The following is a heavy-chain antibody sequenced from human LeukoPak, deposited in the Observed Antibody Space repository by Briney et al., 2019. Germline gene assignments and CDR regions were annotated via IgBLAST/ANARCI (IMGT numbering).Heavy chain of an antibody. CDR2: ISAYNGNT. CDR1: GYTFTSYG. D-gene: IGHD6-19*01. CDR3: ARDSWYSSGWSTGGAFDI. Sequence: ASVKVSCKASGYTFTSYGISWVRQAPGQGLEWMGWISAYNGNTNYAQELQGRVTMTTDTSTSTAYMELRSLRSDDTAVYYCARDSWYSSGWSTGGAFDIWGQGTMVTVSS. V-gene: IGHV1-18*01. J-gene: IGHJ3*02.